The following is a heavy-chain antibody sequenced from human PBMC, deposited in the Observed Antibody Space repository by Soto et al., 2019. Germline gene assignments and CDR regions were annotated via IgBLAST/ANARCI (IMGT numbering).Heavy chain of an antibody. V-gene: IGHV3-23*01. CDR1: GFTVSSSYA. J-gene: IGHJ4*02. D-gene: IGHD1-20*01. Sequence: AGSLRLSCAASGFTVSSSYAISSVRQDPGKGLEWVSVISGSDDSTYYADSVKGRFTISRDNSKDTLYLQMNNLRAEDTAVYYCAKPPDYNWNDYWGEGTLVTVSS. CDR3: AKPPDYNWNDY. CDR2: ISGSDDST.